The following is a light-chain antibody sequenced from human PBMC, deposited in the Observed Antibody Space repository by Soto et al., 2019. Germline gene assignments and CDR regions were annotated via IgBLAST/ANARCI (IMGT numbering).Light chain of an antibody. CDR1: QSLTSNY. Sequence: EIVLTQSPGTLSLSPGERATLSCRASQSLTSNYLAWYQQKPGQAPRLLISGTSNRATGIPDRFSGSGSGTDSTLTISRLEPDDFAVYYCQQYGDSVFTFGPGTTVDIK. V-gene: IGKV3-20*01. J-gene: IGKJ3*01. CDR3: QQYGDSVFT. CDR2: GTS.